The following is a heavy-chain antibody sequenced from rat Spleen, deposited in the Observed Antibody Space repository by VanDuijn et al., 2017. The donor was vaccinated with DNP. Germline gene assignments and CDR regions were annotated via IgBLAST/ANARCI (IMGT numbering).Heavy chain of an antibody. J-gene: IGHJ2*01. Sequence: EVQLVESGGDLMQPGRSLKLSCVASGFTFNNYWMTWIRQVPGKGLEWFASITSSGSDTSYRDSVKGRFTVSRDNANNTLYLQMDSLRSEDTATYYCARPDYWGQGVMVTVSS. CDR1: GFTFNNYW. CDR3: ARPDY. CDR2: ITSSGSDT. V-gene: IGHV5-31*01.